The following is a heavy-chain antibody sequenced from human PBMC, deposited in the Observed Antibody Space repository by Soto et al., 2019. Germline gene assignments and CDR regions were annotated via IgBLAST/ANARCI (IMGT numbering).Heavy chain of an antibody. CDR3: ARGPTGTTPEVSYYAMGV. CDR1: GGTFSSYA. J-gene: IGHJ6*02. D-gene: IGHD1-7*01. CDR2: IIPIFGTA. Sequence: GASVKVSCKASGGTFSSYAISWVRQAPGQGLEWMGGIIPIFGTANYAQKFEGRVTITADESTSKAYMELSSLRSEDKAVYYCARGPTGTTPEVSYYAMGVCGHGTTDAVS. V-gene: IGHV1-69*13.